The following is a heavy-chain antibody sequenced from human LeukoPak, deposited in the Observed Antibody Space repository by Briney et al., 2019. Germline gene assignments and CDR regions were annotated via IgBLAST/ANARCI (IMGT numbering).Heavy chain of an antibody. V-gene: IGHV3-48*03. Sequence: PGGSLRLSCAASGFTFSSYEMNWVRQAPGKGLEWASYISSSGSTIYYADSVKGRFTISRDNAKNSLYLQMNSLRAEDTAVYYCAREGGYDFIWGKRYYYGMDVWGKGTTVTVSS. J-gene: IGHJ6*04. D-gene: IGHD5-12*01. CDR3: AREGGYDFIWGKRYYYGMDV. CDR2: ISSSGSTI. CDR1: GFTFSSYE.